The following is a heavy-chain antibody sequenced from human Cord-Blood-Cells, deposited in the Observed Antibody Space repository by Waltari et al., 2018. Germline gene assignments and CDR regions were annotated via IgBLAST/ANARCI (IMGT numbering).Heavy chain of an antibody. CDR3: ARGPNYYDSSGYSGYFVLDY. D-gene: IGHD3-22*01. V-gene: IGHV4-34*01. CDR2: INHSGST. Sequence: QVQLQQWGAGLLKPSETLSLTCAVYGGSFSGYYWSWIRQPPGKGAEWIGEINHSGSTNYNPSLKSRVTISVDTSKNQFSLKLSSVTAADTAVYYCARGPNYYDSSGYSGYFVLDYWGQGTLVTVSS. J-gene: IGHJ4*02. CDR1: GGSFSGYY.